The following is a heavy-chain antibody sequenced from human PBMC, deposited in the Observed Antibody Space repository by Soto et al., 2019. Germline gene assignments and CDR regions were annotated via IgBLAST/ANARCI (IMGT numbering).Heavy chain of an antibody. Sequence: QVQLEQSGTEVKKPGDSVKLSCKASGFILNNYYMHWVRQAPGQGLEWVGISNPSGSRTSCAQKFKGRVTMIRATSTSTVYMELSSLRSDDTAEYSRERNNSHRNTWGLDPRGRGTMVTVSS. CDR3: ERNNSHRNTWGLDP. CDR2: SNPSGSRT. J-gene: IGHJ5*02. V-gene: IGHV1-46*02. D-gene: IGHD2-21*01. CDR1: GFILNNYY.